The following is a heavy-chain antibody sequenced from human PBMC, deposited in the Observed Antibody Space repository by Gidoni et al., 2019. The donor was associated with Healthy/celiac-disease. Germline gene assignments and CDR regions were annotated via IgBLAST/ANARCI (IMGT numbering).Heavy chain of an antibody. V-gene: IGHV3-30*18. CDR1: GVTFSSDG. D-gene: IGHD3-10*01. J-gene: IGHJ6*02. Sequence: QVQLVESGGGVVQSGRSLRRSCEAPGVTFSSDGRHGVSQAPGKGLEWVAVISYDVSNTYSADSVKGRFPISRDHSKNTLYLQMNSLRAEDTAVYYCAKDPYYYGSGSYYNGGYYYYGMAVWGQGTTVTVSS. CDR3: AKDPYYYGSGSYYNGGYYYYGMAV. CDR2: ISYDVSNT.